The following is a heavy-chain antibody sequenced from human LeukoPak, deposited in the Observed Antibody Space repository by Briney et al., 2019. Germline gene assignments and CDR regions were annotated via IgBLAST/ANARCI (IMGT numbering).Heavy chain of an antibody. CDR1: GYTFTGYY. V-gene: IGHV1-2*02. CDR3: ARGTYYYDSSGYYVPFDY. D-gene: IGHD3-22*01. CDR2: INPNSGGT. Sequence: ASVKVSCKASGYTFTGYYMHWVRQAPGQGLEWMGWINPNSGGTNYAQKFQGRVTMTRDTSISTAYMELSRLRSDDTAVYYFARGTYYYDSSGYYVPFDYWGQGPLVTVSS. J-gene: IGHJ4*02.